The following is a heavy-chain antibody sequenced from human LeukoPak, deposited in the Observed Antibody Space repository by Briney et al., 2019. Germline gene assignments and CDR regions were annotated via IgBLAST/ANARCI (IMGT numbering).Heavy chain of an antibody. CDR2: FYHSGST. V-gene: IGHV4-38-2*01. J-gene: IGHJ4*02. CDR1: GYSISSGYY. Sequence: SETLSLTCAVSGYSISSGYYWGWIRQPPGKGLEWIGSFYHSGSTYYNPSLKSRVTISVDTSKNQFSLKLSSVTAADTAVYYCASFDYWGQGTLVTVSS. CDR3: ASFDY.